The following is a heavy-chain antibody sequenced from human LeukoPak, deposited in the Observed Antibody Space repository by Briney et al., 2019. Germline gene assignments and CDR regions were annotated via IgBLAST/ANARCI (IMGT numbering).Heavy chain of an antibody. Sequence: SETLSLTCAVYGGSFSGYHWSWIRQPPGKGLEWMGEINHCGSTNYNPSRKSRVTMSVDTSKNQFSLKLSSVTAADTAVYYCARGRGAARFVTIEFAYWGQGALVTVSS. CDR2: INHCGST. V-gene: IGHV4-34*01. J-gene: IGHJ4*02. CDR3: ARGRGAARFVTIEFAY. CDR1: GGSFSGYH. D-gene: IGHD6-6*01.